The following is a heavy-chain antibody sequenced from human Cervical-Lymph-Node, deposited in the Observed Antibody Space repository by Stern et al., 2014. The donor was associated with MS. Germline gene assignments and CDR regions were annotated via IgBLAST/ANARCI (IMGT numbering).Heavy chain of an antibody. D-gene: IGHD4-11*01. J-gene: IGHJ4*02. Sequence: VQLVESGGGVVQPGTSLRLSCVASGFTFSMSGMHWVRQAPGKGLEGVAIISYDGSEKHFADSVKGRFTIARDNSENTVYLQLNSLRPEDTAVYFCAKAAVDYSMYFPEYWGQGTLVTVSS. CDR3: AKAAVDYSMYFPEY. CDR2: ISYDGSEK. CDR1: GFTFSMSG. V-gene: IGHV3-30*18.